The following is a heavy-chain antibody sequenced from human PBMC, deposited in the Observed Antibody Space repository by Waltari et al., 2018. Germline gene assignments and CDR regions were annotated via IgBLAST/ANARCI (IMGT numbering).Heavy chain of an antibody. CDR1: GYSFSDHY. D-gene: IGHD5-12*01. V-gene: IGHV1-2*04. CDR3: ARGGYSYGYGMDV. CDR2: ISPNKVDT. J-gene: IGHJ6*02. Sequence: QVQLVQSGAEVKNLGASVRVSCQASGYSFSDHYMHWVRQAPGQGLEWVGWISPNKVDTNYAQRFQGWVTMTSDSSISTAYMELNRLRSDDTAVYYCARGGYSYGYGMDVWGQGTTVIVSS.